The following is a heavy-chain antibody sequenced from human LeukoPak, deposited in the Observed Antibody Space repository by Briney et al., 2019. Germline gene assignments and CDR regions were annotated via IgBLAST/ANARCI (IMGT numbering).Heavy chain of an antibody. V-gene: IGHV3-23*01. Sequence: PGGSLRLSCAASGFTFSNAWMSWVRQAPGKGLEWVSVISGNGETTYYAGSVQGRFTISRDNSKNTLYLQLNSLRAEDTAVYYCAIETELGFDYWGQGTLVTVSS. CDR1: GFTFSNAW. CDR2: ISGNGETT. CDR3: AIETELGFDY. D-gene: IGHD7-27*01. J-gene: IGHJ4*02.